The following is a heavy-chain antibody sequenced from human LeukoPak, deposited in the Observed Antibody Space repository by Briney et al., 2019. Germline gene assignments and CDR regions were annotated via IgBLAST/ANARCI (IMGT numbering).Heavy chain of an antibody. D-gene: IGHD3-10*01. J-gene: IGHJ4*02. CDR3: AKDRLLWFGEPGFDY. V-gene: IGHV3-30*04. CDR1: GFTFSSYA. Sequence: GRSLRLSCAASGFTFSSYAMHWVRQAPGKGLEWVAVISYDGSNKYYADSVKGRFTISRDNSKNTLYLQMNSLRAEDTAVYYCAKDRLLWFGEPGFDYWGQGTLVTVSS. CDR2: ISYDGSNK.